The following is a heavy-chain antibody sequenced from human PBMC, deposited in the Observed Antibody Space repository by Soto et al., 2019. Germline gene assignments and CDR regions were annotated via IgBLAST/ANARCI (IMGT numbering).Heavy chain of an antibody. CDR3: ITDCYSTMIVVRCDY. CDR1: GFTFSNAW. J-gene: IGHJ4*01. CDR2: IKSKTDGGTT. V-gene: IGHV3-15*07. Sequence: GSLRLSCAASGFTFSNAWINWVRQAPGKGLEWVGRIKSKTDGGTTDFAAPVKGRFAISRDESKNMVYLQMNSLKTEDRGIYYCITDCYSTMIVVRCDYWGHGTLVTRLL. D-gene: IGHD3-22*01.